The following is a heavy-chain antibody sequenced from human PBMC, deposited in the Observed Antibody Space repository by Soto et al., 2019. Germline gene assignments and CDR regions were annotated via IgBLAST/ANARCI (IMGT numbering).Heavy chain of an antibody. CDR2: ISYDGSNK. CDR1: GFTFSSYG. CDR3: AKVIQGSSPPAYYYYYIDV. J-gene: IGHJ6*03. Sequence: QVQLVESGGGVVQPGRSLRLSCAASGFTFSSYGMHWVRQAPGKGLEWVAVISYDGSNKYYADSVKGRFTISRDNSKNTLYLQMNSLRAEDTAVYYCAKVIQGSSPPAYYYYYIDVWGKWTTVTVAS. D-gene: IGHD2-15*01. V-gene: IGHV3-30*18.